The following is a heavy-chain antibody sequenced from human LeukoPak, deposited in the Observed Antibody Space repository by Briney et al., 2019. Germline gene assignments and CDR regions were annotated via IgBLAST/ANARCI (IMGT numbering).Heavy chain of an antibody. Sequence: SGTLSLTCTVSGGSISSSSYYWGWIRQPPGTGLEWIGSIYYSGSTYYNPSLKSRVTISVDTSKNQFSLKLSSVTAADTAVYYCARDRGYSYHTPGLPPAVIGAFDIWGQGTMVTVSS. J-gene: IGHJ3*02. CDR2: IYYSGST. D-gene: IGHD5-18*01. V-gene: IGHV4-39*07. CDR3: ARDRGYSYHTPGLPPAVIGAFDI. CDR1: GGSISSSSYY.